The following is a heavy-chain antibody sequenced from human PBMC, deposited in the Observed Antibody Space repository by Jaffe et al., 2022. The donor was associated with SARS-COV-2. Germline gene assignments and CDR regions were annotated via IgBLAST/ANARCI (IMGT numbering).Heavy chain of an antibody. J-gene: IGHJ4*02. CDR3: ARMYYYDSSGYSPVDY. CDR2: IDWDDDK. D-gene: IGHD3-22*01. Sequence: QVTLRESGPALVKPTQTLTLTCTFSGFSLSTSGMCVSWIRQPPGKALEWLALIDWDDDKYYSTSLKTRLTISKDTSKNQVVLTMTNMDPVDTATYYCARMYYYDSSGYSPVDYWGQGTLVTVSS. V-gene: IGHV2-70*01. CDR1: GFSLSTSGMC.